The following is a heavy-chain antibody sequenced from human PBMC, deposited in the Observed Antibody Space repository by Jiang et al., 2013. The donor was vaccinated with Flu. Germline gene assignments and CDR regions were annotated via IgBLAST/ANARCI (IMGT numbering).Heavy chain of an antibody. CDR3: ARGVAVAGKLDAFDI. J-gene: IGHJ3*02. V-gene: IGHV4-39*07. D-gene: IGHD6-19*01. CDR2: IYYSGST. Sequence: GSISSSSYYWGWIRQPPRKGLEWIGSIYYSGSTYYNPSLKSRVTISVDTSKNQFSLKLSSVTAADTAVYYCARGVAVAGKLDAFDIWGQGTMVTVSS. CDR1: GSISSSSYY.